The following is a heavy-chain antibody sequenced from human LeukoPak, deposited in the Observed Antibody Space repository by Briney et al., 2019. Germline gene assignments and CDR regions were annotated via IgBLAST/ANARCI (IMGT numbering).Heavy chain of an antibody. V-gene: IGHV1-69*13. J-gene: IGHJ3*02. Sequence: SVKVSCKASGGTFSSYAISWVRQAPGQGLEWMGGIIPVFGTANYAQKFQGRVTITADESTSTAYMELSSLRSEDTAVYYCARDHGSLGDGYNSEAFDIWGQGTMVTVSS. CDR1: GGTFSSYA. CDR3: ARDHGSLGDGYNSEAFDI. D-gene: IGHD5-24*01. CDR2: IIPVFGTA.